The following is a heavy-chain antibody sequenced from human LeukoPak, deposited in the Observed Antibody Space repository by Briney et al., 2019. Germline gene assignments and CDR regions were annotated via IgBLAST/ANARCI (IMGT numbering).Heavy chain of an antibody. V-gene: IGHV1-46*01. Sequence: GASVKVSCKASGYTFTSYYMHWVRQAPGQGLEWMGIINPSGGSTSYALKFQGRVTMTRDTSTSTVYMELSSLRSEDTAVYYCASDPRYCSSTSCYFGWFDPWGQGTLVTVSS. J-gene: IGHJ5*02. CDR1: GYTFTSYY. CDR3: ASDPRYCSSTSCYFGWFDP. D-gene: IGHD2-2*01. CDR2: INPSGGST.